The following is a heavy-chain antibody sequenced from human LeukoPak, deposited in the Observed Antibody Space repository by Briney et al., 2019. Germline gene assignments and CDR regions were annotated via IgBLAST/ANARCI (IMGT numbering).Heavy chain of an antibody. CDR1: GYTFTGYY. D-gene: IGHD5-18*01. CDR2: INPNSGGT. V-gene: IGHV1-2*02. Sequence: GALVKVSCKASGYTFTGYYMHWVRQAPGQGLEWMGWINPNSGGTNYAQKFQGRVTMTRDTSISTAYMELSRLRSDDTAVYYCARDGYSYGSENWFDPWGQGTLVTVSS. J-gene: IGHJ5*02. CDR3: ARDGYSYGSENWFDP.